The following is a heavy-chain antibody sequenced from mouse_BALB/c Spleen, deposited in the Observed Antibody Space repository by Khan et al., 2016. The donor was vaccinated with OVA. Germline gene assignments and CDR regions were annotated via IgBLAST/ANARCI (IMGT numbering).Heavy chain of an antibody. D-gene: IGHD2-3*01. CDR2: IIPSNADT. Sequence: QVQLQQPGAELMKPGASVKLSCKASGYTFTDYYLYWVKQRPGQGLEWIGGIIPSNADTYFNEMFKSKATLTADKSSNTAYMQLSSLTSEDSAVYYCTRSGWSSFAFWGQGTLVTVSA. CDR1: GYTFTDYY. CDR3: TRSGWSSFAF. J-gene: IGHJ3*01. V-gene: IGHV1S81*02.